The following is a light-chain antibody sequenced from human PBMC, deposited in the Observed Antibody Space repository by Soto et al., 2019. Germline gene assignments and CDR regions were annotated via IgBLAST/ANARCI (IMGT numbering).Light chain of an antibody. V-gene: IGKV3-20*01. CDR1: QSVSSSY. CDR2: GAS. J-gene: IGKJ1*01. CDR3: QQYGSYTST. Sequence: EIVLTQSPGTLSLSPGERATLSCRASQSVSSSYLAWYQQKPGQAPRLLIYGASSRATGIPDRFSGSGSGADFTLTISRLEPEVFAVDYCQQYGSYTSTFAQETKVDIK.